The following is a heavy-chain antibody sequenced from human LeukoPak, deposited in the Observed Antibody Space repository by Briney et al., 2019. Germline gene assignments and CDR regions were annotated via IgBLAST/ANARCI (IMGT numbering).Heavy chain of an antibody. CDR2: IKQDGSEK. V-gene: IGHV3-7*01. CDR1: GFPFSSYW. CDR3: ARDSRILGY. J-gene: IGHJ4*02. D-gene: IGHD2-15*01. Sequence: GGSLRLPCEASGFPFSSYWMSWARRPPGKGLEWVANIKQDGSEKYYVDSVKGRFTISRDNAKNSLYLQMNSLRAEDTAVYYCARDSRILGYWGQGTLVTVSS.